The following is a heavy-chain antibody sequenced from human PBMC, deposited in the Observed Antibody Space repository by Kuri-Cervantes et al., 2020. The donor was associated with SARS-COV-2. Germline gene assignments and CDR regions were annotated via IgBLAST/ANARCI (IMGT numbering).Heavy chain of an antibody. CDR1: GYSISSGYY. CDR2: IYHSGST. J-gene: IGHJ4*02. V-gene: IGHV4-38-2*02. D-gene: IGHD5-18*01. Sequence: ESLKISCTVSGYSISSGYYWGWIRQPPGKGLEWIGSIYHSGSTYYNPSLKSRVTISVDTSKNQFSLKLSSVTAADTAVYYYARGGVDTAMGADYWGQGTLVTVSS. CDR3: ARGGVDTAMGADY.